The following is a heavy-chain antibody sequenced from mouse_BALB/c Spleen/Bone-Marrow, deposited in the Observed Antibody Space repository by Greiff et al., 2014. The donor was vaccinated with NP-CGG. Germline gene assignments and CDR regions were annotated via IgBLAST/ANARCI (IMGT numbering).Heavy chain of an antibody. J-gene: IGHJ2*01. V-gene: IGHV1-80*01. CDR1: GYAFSSYW. Sequence: VKLMESGAELVRPGSSVKISCKASGYAFSSYWMNWVKQRPGQGLEWIGQIYPGDGDTNYNGKFKGKATAYMQLSSLTSEDSAVYFCARVRNWADYWGQGTTLTVSS. CDR2: IYPGDGDT. CDR3: ARVRNWADY. D-gene: IGHD4-1*01.